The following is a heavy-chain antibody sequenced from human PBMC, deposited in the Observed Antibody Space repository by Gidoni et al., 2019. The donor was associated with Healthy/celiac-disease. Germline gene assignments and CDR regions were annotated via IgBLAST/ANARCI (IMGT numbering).Heavy chain of an antibody. CDR2: IYYSGST. CDR3: ARTSSRIAARPDYGMDV. D-gene: IGHD6-6*01. Sequence: QLQLQESGPGLVKPSETLSLTCTVSGGSISSSSYYWGWIRQPPGKGLEWIGRIYYSGSTYYNPSLKSRVTISVDTSKNQFSLKLSSVTAADTAVYYCARTSSRIAARPDYGMDVWGQGTTVTVSS. J-gene: IGHJ6*02. CDR1: GGSISSSSYY. V-gene: IGHV4-39*01.